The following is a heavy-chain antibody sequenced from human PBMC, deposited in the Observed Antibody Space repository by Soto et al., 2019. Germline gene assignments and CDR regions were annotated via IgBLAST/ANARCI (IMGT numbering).Heavy chain of an antibody. CDR2: ISGSGGST. J-gene: IGHJ3*02. CDR1: GFTFSSYA. V-gene: IGHV3-23*01. CDR3: ASSRIYSGYDIDAFDI. Sequence: GGSLRLSCAASGFTFSSYAMSWVRQAPGKGLEWVSAISGSGGSTYYADSVKGRFTISRDNSKNTRYLQMNSLEAEDTAVYYCASSRIYSGYDIDAFDIWGQGTMVTVSS. D-gene: IGHD5-12*01.